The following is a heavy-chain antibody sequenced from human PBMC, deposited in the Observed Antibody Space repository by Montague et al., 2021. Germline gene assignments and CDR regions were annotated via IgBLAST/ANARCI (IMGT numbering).Heavy chain of an antibody. Sequence: SETLSLTCTVPGGSISRSSYYWGWIRQPPGKGLEWIGSIYSSGSTYYNPSRKSRVTISADTSKNQFSLKLSSVTAADTAVYYCTRPGGYCTNDTCYFWFAPWGQGILVTVSS. J-gene: IGHJ5*02. D-gene: IGHD2-8*01. CDR1: GGSISRSSYY. CDR2: IYSSGST. CDR3: TRPGGYCTNDTCYFWFAP. V-gene: IGHV4-39*01.